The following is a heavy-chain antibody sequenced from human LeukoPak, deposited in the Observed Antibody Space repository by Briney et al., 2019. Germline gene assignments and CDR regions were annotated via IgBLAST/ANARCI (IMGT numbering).Heavy chain of an antibody. CDR2: MNINWGST. J-gene: IGHJ4*02. CDR3: AKSLIAAAGTGSLDY. CDR1: GVTFTNYA. D-gene: IGHD6-13*01. V-gene: IGHV3-64*04. Sequence: GSLCLTCSASGVTFTNYAFHWVRNAPGKGLEYVSGMNINWGSTSHSDSVKGRFTISRDNSQNTLYLQMNSLRAEDTAAYYCAKSLIAAAGTGSLDYWGQGTQVTVSS.